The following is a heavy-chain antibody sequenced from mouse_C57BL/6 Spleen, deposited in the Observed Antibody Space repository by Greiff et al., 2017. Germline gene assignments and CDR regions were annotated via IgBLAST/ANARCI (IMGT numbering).Heavy chain of an antibody. V-gene: IGHV10-1*01. CDR2: IRSKSNNYAT. J-gene: IGHJ3*01. CDR1: GFSFNTYA. CDR3: VRQGDDGYSFAY. D-gene: IGHD2-3*01. Sequence: EVQLVESGGGLVQPKGSLKLSCAASGFSFNTYAMNWVRQAPGKGLEWVARIRSKSNNYATYYADSVKDRFTISRDDSESMLYLQMNNLKTEDTAMYYGVRQGDDGYSFAYWGQGTLVTVSA.